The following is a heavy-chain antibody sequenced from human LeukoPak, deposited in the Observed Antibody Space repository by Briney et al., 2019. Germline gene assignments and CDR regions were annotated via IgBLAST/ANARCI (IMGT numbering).Heavy chain of an antibody. V-gene: IGHV1-69*05. Sequence: ASVKVSCKASGGTFSSYAISWVRQAPGQGLEWMGGIIPIFGTANYAQKFQGRVTMTTDTSTSTAYMELRSLRSDDTAVYYCARQFYEGSSWYGGGYWGQGTLVTVSS. CDR2: IIPIFGTA. D-gene: IGHD6-13*01. CDR3: ARQFYEGSSWYGGGY. J-gene: IGHJ4*02. CDR1: GGTFSSYA.